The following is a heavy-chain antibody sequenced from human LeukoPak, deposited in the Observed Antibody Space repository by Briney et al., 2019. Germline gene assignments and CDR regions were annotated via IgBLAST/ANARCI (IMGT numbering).Heavy chain of an antibody. CDR1: GGTFSSYT. Sequence: ASVKVSCKASGGTFSSYTISWLRQAPGQGLEWMERIIPILGIANYAQKFQGRVTITADKSTSTAYMELSSLRSEDTAVYYCARDLGYDYYYMDVWGKGTTVTVSS. CDR2: IIPILGIA. D-gene: IGHD3-16*01. J-gene: IGHJ6*03. CDR3: ARDLGYDYYYMDV. V-gene: IGHV1-69*04.